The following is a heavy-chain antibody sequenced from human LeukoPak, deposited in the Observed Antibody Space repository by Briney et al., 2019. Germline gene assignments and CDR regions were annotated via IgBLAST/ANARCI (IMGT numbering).Heavy chain of an antibody. CDR3: ARGAQVGATAY. D-gene: IGHD1-26*01. CDR2: INHSGST. V-gene: IGHV4-39*07. J-gene: IGHJ4*02. CDR1: GGSIGSSSYY. Sequence: SETLSLTCTVSGGSIGSSSYYWGWIRQPPGKGLEWIGEINHSGSTNYNPSLKSRVTISVDTSKNQFSLKLSSVTAADTAVYYCARGAQVGATAYWGQGTLVTVSS.